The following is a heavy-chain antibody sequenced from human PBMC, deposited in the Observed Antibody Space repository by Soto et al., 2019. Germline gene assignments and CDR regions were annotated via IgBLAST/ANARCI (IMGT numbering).Heavy chain of an antibody. V-gene: IGHV1-69*06. CDR3: ARDMTRTVVPYFDF. Sequence: QVQLGQSGAEVKKPGSSVKVSCTASGGTFSNYVVNWVRQAPGQGLEWMGMIIPISGAANYAQKFQGRVTITADKYTSTSYMERSSLRSEDTAVYYCARDMTRTVVPYFDFWGQGTLVTVSS. J-gene: IGHJ4*02. CDR2: IIPISGAA. D-gene: IGHD1-7*01. CDR1: GGTFSNYV.